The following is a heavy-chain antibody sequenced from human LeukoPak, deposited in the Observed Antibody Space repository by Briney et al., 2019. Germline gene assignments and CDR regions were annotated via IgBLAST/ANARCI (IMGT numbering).Heavy chain of an antibody. V-gene: IGHV1-69*13. CDR1: GDTFSSYA. J-gene: IGHJ6*02. D-gene: IGHD3-3*01. CDR3: ARVNFAIFGVVIIQDYYYYGMDV. Sequence: SVKVSCKASGDTFSSYAISWVRQAPGQGLEWMGGIIPIFGTANYAQKFQGRVTITADESTSTAYMELSSLRSEDTAVYYCARVNFAIFGVVIIQDYYYYGMDVWGQGTTVTVSS. CDR2: IIPIFGTA.